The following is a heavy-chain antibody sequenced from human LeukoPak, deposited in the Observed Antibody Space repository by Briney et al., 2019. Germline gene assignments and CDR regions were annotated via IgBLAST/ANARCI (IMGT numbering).Heavy chain of an antibody. CDR3: AKGAWAMATTHFDY. Sequence: ETLSLTCTVSGGSISSNSYYWGWIRQPPGKGLEWVSAISGSGGSTYYADSVKGRFTISRDNSKNTLYLQMNSLRAEDTAVYYCAKGAWAMATTHFDYWGQGTLVTVSS. CDR2: ISGSGGST. V-gene: IGHV3-23*01. J-gene: IGHJ4*02. D-gene: IGHD5-24*01. CDR1: GGSISSNSYY.